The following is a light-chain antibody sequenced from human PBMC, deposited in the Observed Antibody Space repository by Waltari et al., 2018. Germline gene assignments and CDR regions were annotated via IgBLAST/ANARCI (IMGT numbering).Light chain of an antibody. J-gene: IGLJ3*02. CDR1: RGHSSNI. Sequence: QLVLTQSPSASAPLGASVKHTCPLHRGHSSNIVAWLQQQPEKGPRYLMKINSDGSHSKGDEIPDRFSGSSSGAERYLTISSVQSEDEADYYCQTGGHGTWVFGGGTKLSVL. CDR2: INSDGSH. V-gene: IGLV4-69*01. CDR3: QTGGHGTWV.